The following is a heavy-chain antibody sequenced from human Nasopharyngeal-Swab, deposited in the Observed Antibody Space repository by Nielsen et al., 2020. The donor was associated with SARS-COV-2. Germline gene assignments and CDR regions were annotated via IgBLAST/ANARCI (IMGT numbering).Heavy chain of an antibody. Sequence: ASVKVSCKASGYTFTSYYMHWVRQAPGQGLEWMGIINPSGGSTSYAQKFQGRVTMTRDTSTSTVYMELSSLRSEDTAVYYCAAGHYDFWSGYYRSYWYFDLWGHGTLVTVSS. V-gene: IGHV1-46*01. CDR3: AAGHYDFWSGYYRSYWYFDL. CDR2: INPSGGST. D-gene: IGHD3-3*01. CDR1: GYTFTSYY. J-gene: IGHJ2*01.